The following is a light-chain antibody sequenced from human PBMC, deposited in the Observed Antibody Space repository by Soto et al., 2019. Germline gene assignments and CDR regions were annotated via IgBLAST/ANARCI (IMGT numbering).Light chain of an antibody. CDR3: QSYDSSLSGHYV. J-gene: IGLJ1*01. CDR2: GNS. V-gene: IGLV1-40*01. CDR1: SSNIGAGYD. Sequence: QSALTQPPSVSGAPGQRVTISCTGSSSNIGAGYDVHWYQQLPGTAPKLLIYGNSNRPSGVPDRFSGSKSGTSASLAITGLQAKDEADYYCQSYDSSLSGHYVFGTGTKVTVL.